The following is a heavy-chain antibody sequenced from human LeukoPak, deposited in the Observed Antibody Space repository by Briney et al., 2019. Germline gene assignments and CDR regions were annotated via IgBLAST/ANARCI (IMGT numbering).Heavy chain of an antibody. CDR2: VFDSGRT. J-gene: IGHJ4*02. CDR3: TTIKRGDIFGYFDF. D-gene: IGHD5-18*01. Sequence: SETLSLTCTVSGGSMTTHHWNWIRQTPGKGLEWIGYVFDSGRTKVNPSLTSRVTLSTDTSKNQLSLRLSSVAAADTAVYYCTTIKRGDIFGYFDFWGQGILVTVSS. V-gene: IGHV4-59*11. CDR1: GGSMTTHH.